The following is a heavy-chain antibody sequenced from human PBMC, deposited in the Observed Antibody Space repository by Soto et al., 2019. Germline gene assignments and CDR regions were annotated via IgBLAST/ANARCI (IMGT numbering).Heavy chain of an antibody. Sequence: QVQLVQSGAEVKKPGSSVKVSCKASGGTFSSYAVRWVRQAPGQGLEWMGGIIPIFGTANYAQKFQGRVTITADESTSTAYMELSSLRSEDTAVYSCARHPGGIGYYYGMDVWGQGTTVTVSS. CDR2: IIPIFGTA. V-gene: IGHV1-69*12. J-gene: IGHJ6*02. CDR3: ARHPGGIGYYYGMDV. CDR1: GGTFSSYA. D-gene: IGHD1-26*01.